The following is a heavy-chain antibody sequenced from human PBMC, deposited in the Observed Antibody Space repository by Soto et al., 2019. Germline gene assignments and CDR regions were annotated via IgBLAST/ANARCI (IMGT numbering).Heavy chain of an antibody. V-gene: IGHV3-15*01. Sequence: EVQLVESGGGLVKPGRSLRLSCAASGFTFSNAWMSWVRQAPGKGLEWVGRIKSKTDGGTTDYAAPVKGRFTISRDDSKNTLYLQMNSLKTEDTAVYYCTTRTNYYGSEGDYWGQGTLVTVSS. J-gene: IGHJ4*02. CDR2: IKSKTDGGTT. CDR3: TTRTNYYGSEGDY. CDR1: GFTFSNAW. D-gene: IGHD3-10*01.